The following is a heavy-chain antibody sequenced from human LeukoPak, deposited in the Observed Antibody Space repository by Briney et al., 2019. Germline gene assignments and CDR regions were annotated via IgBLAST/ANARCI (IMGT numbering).Heavy chain of an antibody. J-gene: IGHJ4*02. V-gene: IGHV3-33*06. D-gene: IGHD3-16*01. CDR2: IWHDGLNK. CDR1: GSSPNNYA. Sequence: PGGPLRLSCAASGSSPNNYAMHWVRQAPGKGLEWVAVIWHDGLNKFYADFLKGRFTISRDFSKDTVYLQMSGLTVEDTAVYYCAKAGQRSYAEAFDSWGQGTLVTVSS. CDR3: AKAGQRSYAEAFDS.